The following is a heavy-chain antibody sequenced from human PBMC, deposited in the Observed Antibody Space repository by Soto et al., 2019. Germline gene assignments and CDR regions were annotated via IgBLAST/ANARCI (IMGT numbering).Heavy chain of an antibody. J-gene: IGHJ4*02. D-gene: IGHD3-10*01. CDR2: ISSANAYI. CDR1: GFTFNSYS. CDR3: ANGYGSTI. Sequence: PGGSLRLSCVASGFTFNSYSMNWVRQAPGKGLEWVSSISSANAYIYYADSVKGRFTISRDNARNSVYLQMNSLRAEDTAVYYCANGYGSTIWGQGTLVTVSS. V-gene: IGHV3-21*01.